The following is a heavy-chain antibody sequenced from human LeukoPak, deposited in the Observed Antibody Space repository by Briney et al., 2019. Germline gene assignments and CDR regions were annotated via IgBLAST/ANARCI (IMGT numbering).Heavy chain of an antibody. CDR1: GFTFSGYW. Sequence: PGGSLRLSCAASGFTFSGYWMSWVRRAPGKGLEWVANIKDDGSEKNYVESVKGRFTISRENAKNSLYLQMTSLRAEDTAVYYCAKFFSGTGFDPWGQGTLVTVSS. CDR2: IKDDGSEK. J-gene: IGHJ5*02. V-gene: IGHV3-7*02. D-gene: IGHD3-10*01. CDR3: AKFFSGTGFDP.